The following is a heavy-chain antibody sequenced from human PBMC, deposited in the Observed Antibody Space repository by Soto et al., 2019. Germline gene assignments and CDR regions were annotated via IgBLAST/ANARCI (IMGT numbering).Heavy chain of an antibody. V-gene: IGHV3-43D*04. J-gene: IGHJ4*02. CDR1: GFSFEAFA. CDR2: IGWDGGDT. D-gene: IGHD3-22*01. CDR3: AMSLNLYDSSPLAS. Sequence: VQLVESGGAEVQAGGSLRLSCAASGFSFEAFAMHWVRQRPGKGLEWVSLIGWDGGDTHYLDSVKGRFTISRDNNRKSMYLQMNSLTADDTAFDYYAMSLNLYDSSPLASWGRGTLVTVSS.